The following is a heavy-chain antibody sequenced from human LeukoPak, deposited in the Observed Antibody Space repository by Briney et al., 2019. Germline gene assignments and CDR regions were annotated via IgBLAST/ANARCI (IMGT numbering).Heavy chain of an antibody. CDR3: AKHPPLRYFDWPFDY. Sequence: GGSLRLSCAASGFTFSSYVMHWVRQVPGKGLEWVAIISYDGSNEYYADSVKGRFTISRDNSKNTLYLQMNSLRAEDTAVYYCAKHPPLRYFDWPFDYWGQGTLVTVSS. CDR2: ISYDGSNE. J-gene: IGHJ4*02. CDR1: GFTFSSYV. V-gene: IGHV3-30*04. D-gene: IGHD3-9*01.